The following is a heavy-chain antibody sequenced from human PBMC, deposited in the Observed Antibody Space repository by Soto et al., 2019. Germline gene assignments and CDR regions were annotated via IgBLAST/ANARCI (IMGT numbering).Heavy chain of an antibody. J-gene: IGHJ1*01. CDR3: ARVYGYSSSWYSRAYFQH. Sequence: NPSETLSLTCAVSGGSISSSNWWSWVRQPPGKGLEWIGEIYHSGSTNYNPSLKSRVTISVDKSKNQFSLKLSSVTAADTAVYYSARVYGYSSSWYSRAYFQHWGQGTLVTVSS. CDR1: GGSISSSNW. D-gene: IGHD6-13*01. V-gene: IGHV4-4*02. CDR2: IYHSGST.